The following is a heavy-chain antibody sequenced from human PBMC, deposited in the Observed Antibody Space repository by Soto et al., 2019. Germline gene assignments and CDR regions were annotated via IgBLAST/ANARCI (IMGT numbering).Heavy chain of an antibody. CDR2: ISGSGGST. Sequence: GGSLRLSCAASGFTFSSYAMSWVRQAPGKGLEWVSAISGSGGSTYYADSVKGRFTISRDNSKNTLYLQMNGLRAEDTAVYYCAKWWGIAAAGKKGYWGQGTLVTVSS. V-gene: IGHV3-23*01. CDR3: AKWWGIAAAGKKGY. D-gene: IGHD6-13*01. CDR1: GFTFSSYA. J-gene: IGHJ4*02.